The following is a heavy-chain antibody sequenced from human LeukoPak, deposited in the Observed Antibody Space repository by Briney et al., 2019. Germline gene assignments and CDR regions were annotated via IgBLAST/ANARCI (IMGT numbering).Heavy chain of an antibody. D-gene: IGHD5-24*01. CDR1: GFTFSSYA. J-gene: IGHJ4*02. V-gene: IGHV3-23*01. CDR3: AKHQGYSYDSYFDY. CDR2: VSGSGGST. Sequence: PGGSLRLSCAASGFTFSSYAMGWVRQAPGKGLEWVSSVSGSGGSTFYADSVKGRFTISRGNSKNTLHLQMNSLRAEDAAVYYCAKHQGYSYDSYFDYWGQGTLVTVSS.